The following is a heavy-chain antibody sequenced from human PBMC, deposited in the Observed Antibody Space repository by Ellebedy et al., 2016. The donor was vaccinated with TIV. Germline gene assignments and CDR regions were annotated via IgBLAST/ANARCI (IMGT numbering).Heavy chain of an antibody. CDR1: GYTFTTYG. CDR2: IGTYEGNT. CDR3: ARDRDGSSSSDFQH. V-gene: IGHV1-18*04. Sequence: AASVKVSCKASGYTFTTYGITWVRQAPGQGPEWMGWIGTYEGNTKYAQKLQGRVTMTRDTSTSTAYMELRGLRSDDTAVYYCARDRDGSSSSDFQHWGPGTLVTVSS. J-gene: IGHJ1*01. D-gene: IGHD6-6*01.